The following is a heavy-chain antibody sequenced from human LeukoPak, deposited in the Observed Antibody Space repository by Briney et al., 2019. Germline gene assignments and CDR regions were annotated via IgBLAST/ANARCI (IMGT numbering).Heavy chain of an antibody. Sequence: SQTLSLTCTVSGGSISSVTHYWTWIRQPPGKGLEWIGYIYYSGTTNYNPSLKSRVTISVDTSKNQFSLKLSSVTAADTAVYHCARGVYIAAAQYAYWGQGTLVTVSS. CDR1: GGSISSVTHY. V-gene: IGHV4-61*01. CDR3: ARGVYIAAAQYAY. CDR2: IYYSGTT. D-gene: IGHD6-13*01. J-gene: IGHJ4*02.